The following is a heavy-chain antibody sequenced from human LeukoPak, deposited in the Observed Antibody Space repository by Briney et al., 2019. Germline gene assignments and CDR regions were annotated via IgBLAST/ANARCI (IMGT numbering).Heavy chain of an antibody. CDR3: AKDLRGYYYDSSGYSAY. Sequence: GGSLRLSCAASGFTFSSYTMSWVRQAPGKGLEWVSTITTSDGNTYYADSVKGRFTVSRDNSKNTLFLQMNSLRAEDTAVYYCAKDLRGYYYDSSGYSAYWGQGTLVTVSS. CDR1: GFTFSSYT. CDR2: ITTSDGNT. D-gene: IGHD3-22*01. J-gene: IGHJ4*02. V-gene: IGHV3-23*01.